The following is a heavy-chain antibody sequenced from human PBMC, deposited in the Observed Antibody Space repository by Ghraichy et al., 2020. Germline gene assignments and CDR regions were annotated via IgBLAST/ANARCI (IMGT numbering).Heavy chain of an antibody. Sequence: GGSLRLSCEASEFTFSDYCMSWIRQVPGKGLEWVSCISGSGGSTFYADSVKGRFTTSRDNSKNTLYLQLSSLRAEDTAVYYCTRLKAVGDWFGDVWGQGTLVRVSS. CDR3: TRLKAVGDWFGDV. CDR1: EFTFSDYC. V-gene: IGHV3-23*01. J-gene: IGHJ4*02. CDR2: ISGSGGST. D-gene: IGHD3-10*01.